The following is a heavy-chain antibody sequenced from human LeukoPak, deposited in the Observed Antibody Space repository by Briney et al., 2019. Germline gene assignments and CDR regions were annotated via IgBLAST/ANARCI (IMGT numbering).Heavy chain of an antibody. CDR3: AKDGDIVATTSFGY. J-gene: IGHJ4*02. CDR1: GFTFSSYA. D-gene: IGHD5-12*01. Sequence: GGSLRLSCAASGFTFSSYARSWVRQAPGKGLEGSSAISGSGGSTYHADYVRGGFTASRDNYKNTTELQMNSLRAEDTAVYYCAKDGDIVATTSFGYWGQGTLVTVSS. CDR2: ISGSGGST. V-gene: IGHV3-23*01.